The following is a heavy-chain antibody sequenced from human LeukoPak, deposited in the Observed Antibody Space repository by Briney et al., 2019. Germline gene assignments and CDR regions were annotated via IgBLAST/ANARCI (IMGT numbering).Heavy chain of an antibody. J-gene: IGHJ3*02. CDR1: GGSFSGYY. D-gene: IGHD3-22*01. V-gene: IGHV4-34*01. CDR3: ARGGHYYDTSGPAVAFDI. CDR2: INHSGST. Sequence: PSETLSLTCAVYGGSFSGYYWSWIRQPPGKGLEWIGEINHSGSTNYNPSLKSRVTISVDTSKNQFSLKLSSVTAADTAVYYCARGGHYYDTSGPAVAFDIWGQGTMVTVSS.